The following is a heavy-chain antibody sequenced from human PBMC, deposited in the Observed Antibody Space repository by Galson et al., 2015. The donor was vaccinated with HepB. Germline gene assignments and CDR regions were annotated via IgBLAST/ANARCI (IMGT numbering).Heavy chain of an antibody. J-gene: IGHJ4*02. Sequence: SVKVSCKASGGTFSSYAISWVRQAPGQGLEWMGGIIPIFGTANYAQKFQGRVTITADKSTSTAYMELSSLRSEDTAVYYCARDYSDYPNYFDYWGQGTLVTVSS. CDR2: IIPIFGTA. D-gene: IGHD4-11*01. CDR3: ARDYSDYPNYFDY. CDR1: GGTFSSYA. V-gene: IGHV1-69*06.